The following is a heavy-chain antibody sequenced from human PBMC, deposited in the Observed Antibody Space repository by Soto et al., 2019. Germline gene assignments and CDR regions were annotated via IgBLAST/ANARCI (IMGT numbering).Heavy chain of an antibody. J-gene: IGHJ6*02. D-gene: IGHD5-18*01. V-gene: IGHV3-15*01. Sequence: EVQLVESGGGLVKPGGSLRVSCAASGFTFSEAWMSWVRQAPGKGLEWVGRIKSKTNGGTTEYAAPVKGRFTISRDDSKNTLYLQMNSLKTEDTAVYYWATRYSSTYGMDVWGQGTTVTASS. CDR1: GFTFSEAW. CDR2: IKSKTNGGTT. CDR3: ATRYSSTYGMDV.